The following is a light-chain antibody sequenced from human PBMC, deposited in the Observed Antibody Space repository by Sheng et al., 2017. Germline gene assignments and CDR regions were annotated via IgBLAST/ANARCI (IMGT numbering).Light chain of an antibody. J-gene: IGKJ2*01. CDR3: QQRHDWPRT. CDR2: GAS. CDR1: QSVSSN. Sequence: EIVMTQSPATLSVSPGERATLSCRASQSVSSNLAWYQQKPGQAPRLLIYGASTRATGIPARFSGSGSGTEFTLTISSLQSEDFAVYFCQQRHDWPRTFGQGTKLEI. V-gene: IGKV3-15*01.